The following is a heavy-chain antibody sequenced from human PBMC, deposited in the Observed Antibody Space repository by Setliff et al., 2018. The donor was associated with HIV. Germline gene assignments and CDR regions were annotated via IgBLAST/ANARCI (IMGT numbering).Heavy chain of an antibody. CDR1: GGSISSGDYY. Sequence: SETLSLTCTVSGGSISSGDYYWTWIRQPAGKGLQWIGRIHTSGNTNYNPSLKSRVTISVDTSKSQFSLRLNSVTAADTAVYYCARGRNRNYVVYGMDVWGQGTTVTVS. CDR2: IHTSGNT. V-gene: IGHV4-61*02. D-gene: IGHD1-7*01. J-gene: IGHJ6*02. CDR3: ARGRNRNYVVYGMDV.